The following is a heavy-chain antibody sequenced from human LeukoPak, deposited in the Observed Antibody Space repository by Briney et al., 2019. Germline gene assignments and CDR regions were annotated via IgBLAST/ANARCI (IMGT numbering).Heavy chain of an antibody. CDR2: IYYSGST. CDR3: AREYGDYDPNWFDP. Sequence: KPSETLSLTCTVSGGSISSSSYYWGWIRQPPGKGLEWIGSIYYSGSTYYNPSLKSRVTMSVDTSKNQFSLKLSSVTAADTAVYYCAREYGDYDPNWFDPWGQGTLVTVSS. CDR1: GGSISSSSYY. V-gene: IGHV4-39*07. D-gene: IGHD4-17*01. J-gene: IGHJ5*02.